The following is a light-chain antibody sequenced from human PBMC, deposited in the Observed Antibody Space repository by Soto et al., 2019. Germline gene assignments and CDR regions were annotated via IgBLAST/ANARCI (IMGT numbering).Light chain of an antibody. CDR3: QQRSNWLWT. CDR2: WAS. CDR1: QSVLFSSNNLNY. J-gene: IGKJ1*01. Sequence: DIVMTQSPDSLAVSLGERATINCKSSQSVLFSSNNLNYIAWYQQKPGQPPNLLIYWASTRESGVPDRFSGSGSGTDFTLTISSLEPEDFAVYYCQQRSNWLWTFGQGTKVDIK. V-gene: IGKV4-1*01.